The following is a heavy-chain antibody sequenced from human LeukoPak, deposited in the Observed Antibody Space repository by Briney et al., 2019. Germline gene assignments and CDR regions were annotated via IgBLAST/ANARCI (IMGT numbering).Heavy chain of an antibody. J-gene: IGHJ6*02. Sequence: GGSLRLSCAASGFTVSSNYMNWVRQAPGKGLEWVSVIYSGGSTYYADSVKGRFTISRDNPKNTQYLQMNSLRDGDTAVYYCARGPGIWDGNYYYGMDVWGQGTTVTVSS. CDR3: ARGPGIWDGNYYYGMDV. D-gene: IGHD3-10*01. V-gene: IGHV3-53*01. CDR1: GFTVSSNY. CDR2: IYSGGST.